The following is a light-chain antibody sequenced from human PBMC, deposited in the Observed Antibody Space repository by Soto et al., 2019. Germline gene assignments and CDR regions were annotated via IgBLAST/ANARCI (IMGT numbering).Light chain of an antibody. CDR2: SAS. CDR3: KHYDSSPPT. J-gene: IGKJ5*01. V-gene: IGKV3-20*01. Sequence: EIVLTQSPGTLSVSPGXRATLSCRASQSVSSSYLAWYQQKPGQAPRLLIYSASSRATGIPDRFSGSGSGTDFTLTITRLEPEDFAVYYCKHYDSSPPTFGQGTRPEIK. CDR1: QSVSSSY.